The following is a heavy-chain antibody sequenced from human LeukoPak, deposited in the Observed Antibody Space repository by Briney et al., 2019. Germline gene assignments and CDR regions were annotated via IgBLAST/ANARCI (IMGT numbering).Heavy chain of an antibody. V-gene: IGHV4-61*02. D-gene: IGHD3-22*01. CDR1: GGSITSGIYY. Sequence: PSQTRSLTCTVSGGSITSGIYYWGWIRQPAGKGLEWIGLLYTDGSTRYNPALKSRVTISVDKSKNQFSLKLSYVTAADTAVYYCARDYYDSSASINWFDLWGQGTLVTVSS. CDR2: LYTDGST. CDR3: ARDYYDSSASINWFDL. J-gene: IGHJ5*02.